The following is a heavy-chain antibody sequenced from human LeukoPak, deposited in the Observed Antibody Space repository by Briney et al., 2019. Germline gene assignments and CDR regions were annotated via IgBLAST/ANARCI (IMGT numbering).Heavy chain of an antibody. Sequence: PGGSLRLSCAVSGFTVSSNDMNWVRQAPGKGLEWVSIIYNGGGTTYYADSVRGRFTISRDNSKNTLYPQMYSLRAEDTALYYCARDAFMGYWGQGTLVTVSS. D-gene: IGHD3-10*01. J-gene: IGHJ4*02. CDR3: ARDAFMGY. CDR2: IYNGGGTT. CDR1: GFTVSSND. V-gene: IGHV3-53*01.